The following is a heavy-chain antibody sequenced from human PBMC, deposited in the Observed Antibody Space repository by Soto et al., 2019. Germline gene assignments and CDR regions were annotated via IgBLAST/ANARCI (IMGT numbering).Heavy chain of an antibody. J-gene: IGHJ6*02. CDR3: ARDRNYDILTGYYHDYYYGMDV. CDR2: IYYSGST. Sequence: SETLSLTCTVSGGSVSSGSYYWSWIRQPPGKGLEWIGYIYYSGSTNYNPSLKSRVTISVDTSKNQFSLKLSSVTAADTAVYYCARDRNYDILTGYYHDYYYGMDVWGQGTTVTVSS. D-gene: IGHD3-9*01. V-gene: IGHV4-61*01. CDR1: GGSVSSGSYY.